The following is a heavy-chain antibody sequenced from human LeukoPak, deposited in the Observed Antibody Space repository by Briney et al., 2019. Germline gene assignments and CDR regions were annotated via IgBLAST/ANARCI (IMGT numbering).Heavy chain of an antibody. CDR3: ARLLDNDSSGDPDTFDM. Sequence: PSETLSLTCSVSGDSISRHFWSWIRQPPGKGLEWIAFIHYSGRTKYNPSLQSRVTISVDTSENEFSLRLTSVTAADTAVYYCARLLDNDSSGDPDTFDMWGQGTVVTVFS. V-gene: IGHV4-59*11. CDR2: IHYSGRT. J-gene: IGHJ3*02. CDR1: GDSISRHF. D-gene: IGHD3-22*01.